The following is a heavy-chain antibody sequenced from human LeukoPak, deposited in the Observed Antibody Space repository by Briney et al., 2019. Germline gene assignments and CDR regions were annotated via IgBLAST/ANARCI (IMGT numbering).Heavy chain of an antibody. D-gene: IGHD4-17*01. Sequence: GGSLRLSCAASGFSFSSYWMSWVRQAPGKGLGWVSGISGGGGTTFYTDSVRGRCTISRDNSENTVYLQMNSLRAEDTAVYYCAIGRPTADFYYGLDVWGQGTTVTASS. J-gene: IGHJ6*02. CDR1: GFSFSSYW. V-gene: IGHV3-23*01. CDR2: ISGGGGTT. CDR3: AIGRPTADFYYGLDV.